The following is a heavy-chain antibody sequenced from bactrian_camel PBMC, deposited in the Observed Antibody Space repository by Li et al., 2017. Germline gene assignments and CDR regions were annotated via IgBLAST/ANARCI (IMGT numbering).Heavy chain of an antibody. Sequence: HVQLVESGGGSVQAGGSLRLSCAASGYFGSNTCVAWFRQAPGKERERIAVIYTDGGATWYADSVKGRFTISRDKAKNTLTLQMNSLKPEDTAMYYCAASFRASWYTLLPKDYNYWGQGTQVTVS. CDR1: GYFGSNTC. J-gene: IGHJ4*01. D-gene: IGHD6*01. V-gene: IGHV3S54*01. CDR3: AASFRASWYTLLPKDYNY. CDR2: IYTDGGAT.